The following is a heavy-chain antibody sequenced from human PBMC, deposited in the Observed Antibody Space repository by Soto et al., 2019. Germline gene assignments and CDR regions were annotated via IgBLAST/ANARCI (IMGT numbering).Heavy chain of an antibody. CDR2: MNPNSGNT. V-gene: IGHV1-8*01. CDR1: GYTFTSYD. D-gene: IGHD2-2*01. CDR3: ARTVVPAAIPYYYYMDV. Sequence: QVQLVQSGAEVKKPGASVKVSCKASGYTFTSYDINWVRQATGQGLEWMGWMNPNSGNTGYAQKFQGRVTMTRNTSISTADMELSSLRSEDTAVYYCARTVVPAAIPYYYYMDVWGKGTTVTVSS. J-gene: IGHJ6*03.